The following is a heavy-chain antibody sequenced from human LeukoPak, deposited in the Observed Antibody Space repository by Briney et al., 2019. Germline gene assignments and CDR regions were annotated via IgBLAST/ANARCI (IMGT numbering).Heavy chain of an antibody. J-gene: IGHJ4*02. V-gene: IGHV1-2*02. Sequence: ASVKVSCKASGYTFTGYYMHWVRQAPGQGLEWMGWINPNSGGTNYAQKFQGRVSMTRDTSISTAYMELSSLKSDDTAKYYCARDVSDYGGNSPLYWGQGTLVTVSS. CDR1: GYTFTGYY. D-gene: IGHD4-17*01. CDR2: INPNSGGT. CDR3: ARDVSDYGGNSPLY.